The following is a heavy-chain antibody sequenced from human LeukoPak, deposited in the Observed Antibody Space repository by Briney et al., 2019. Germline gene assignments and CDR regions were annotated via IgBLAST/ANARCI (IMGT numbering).Heavy chain of an antibody. D-gene: IGHD2/OR15-2a*01. CDR3: ARRSMGHFDY. CDR2: IKEDGSEE. Sequence: GESLRLSCAASGFTFRSYWMSWVRQAPGKGLEWVANIKEDGSEENFVDSVKGRFTISRDNAKNSLYLQMNSLRAEDTAVYYCARRSMGHFDYWGQGTLVTVSS. J-gene: IGHJ4*02. CDR1: GFTFRSYW. V-gene: IGHV3-7*01.